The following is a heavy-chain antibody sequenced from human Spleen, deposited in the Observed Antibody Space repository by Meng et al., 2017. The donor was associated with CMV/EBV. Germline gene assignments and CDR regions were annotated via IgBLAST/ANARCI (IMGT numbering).Heavy chain of an antibody. CDR1: GFTFDDYA. CDR3: ARAGSGSFAFDI. D-gene: IGHD3-10*01. V-gene: IGHV3-13*01. CDR2: IGTDGDT. J-gene: IGHJ3*02. Sequence: LSLTCAASGFTFDDYAMHWVRQAPGKGLEWVSGIGTDGDTYYAGSVKGRFTISRENAKKSLYLQMNSLRAGDTAVYYCARAGSGSFAFDIWGQGTMVTVS.